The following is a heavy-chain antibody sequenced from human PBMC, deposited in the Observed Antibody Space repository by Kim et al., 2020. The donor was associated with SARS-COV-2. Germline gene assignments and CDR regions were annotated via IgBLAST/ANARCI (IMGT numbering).Heavy chain of an antibody. Sequence: YYADSVKGRFTSSRDNAKNSLYLQMNSLRAEDTAVYYCARPAAGVGMDVWGQGTTVTVSS. CDR3: ARPAAGVGMDV. J-gene: IGHJ6*02. D-gene: IGHD2-15*01. V-gene: IGHV3-11*01.